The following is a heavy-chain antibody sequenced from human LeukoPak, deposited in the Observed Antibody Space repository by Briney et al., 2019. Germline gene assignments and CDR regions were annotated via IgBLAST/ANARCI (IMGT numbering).Heavy chain of an antibody. CDR3: AKDLFSGWRTALDY. J-gene: IGHJ4*02. Sequence: GGSLRLSCAASGFTFSSYGMHWVRQAPGRGLEWVAVISYDGSNKYYADSVKGRFTISRDNSKNTLYLQMNSLRAEDTAVYYCAKDLFSGWRTALDYWGQGTLVTVSS. D-gene: IGHD6-19*01. V-gene: IGHV3-30*18. CDR2: ISYDGSNK. CDR1: GFTFSSYG.